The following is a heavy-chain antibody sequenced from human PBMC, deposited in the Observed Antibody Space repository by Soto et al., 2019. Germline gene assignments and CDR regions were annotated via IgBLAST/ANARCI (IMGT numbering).Heavy chain of an antibody. J-gene: IGHJ6*02. D-gene: IGHD3-22*01. CDR2: INPNSGGT. V-gene: IGHV1-2*02. Sequence: ASVKVSCKASGYTFTGYYMHWVRQAPGQGLEWMGWINPNSGGTNYAQKFQGRVTMTRDTSISTAYMELSRLRSDDTAVYYCARDLRYYYDSSGHDPAYGMDVWGQGTTVTVSS. CDR3: ARDLRYYYDSSGHDPAYGMDV. CDR1: GYTFTGYY.